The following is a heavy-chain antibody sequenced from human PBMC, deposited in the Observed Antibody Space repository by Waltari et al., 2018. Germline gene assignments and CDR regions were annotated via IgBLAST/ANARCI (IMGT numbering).Heavy chain of an antibody. CDR3: ARSRDGIAARPGAYYMDV. Sequence: QVQLQESGPGLVKPSETLSLTCTVSGGSISSYYWSWIRQPPGKGLEWIGYIYYSGSTNYNPSLKSRVTISVDTSKNQFSLKLSSVTAADTAVYYCARSRDGIAARPGAYYMDVWGKGTTVTISS. V-gene: IGHV4-59*01. D-gene: IGHD6-6*01. J-gene: IGHJ6*03. CDR2: IYYSGST. CDR1: GGSISSYY.